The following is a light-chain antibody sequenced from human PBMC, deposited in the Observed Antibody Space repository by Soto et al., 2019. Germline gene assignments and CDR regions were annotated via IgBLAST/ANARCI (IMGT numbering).Light chain of an antibody. J-gene: IGKJ4*01. CDR3: QRFNGFPLT. Sequence: IQLTQSPSSLSASVGDRATITCRAGQDIGSDLAWYQQRPGKAPKLLLYDASNLEAGVPSRFSGSGSGTDFSLTITSLRPEDFATYYCQRFNGFPLTFGGGTKVQIK. CDR2: DAS. V-gene: IGKV1-13*02. CDR1: QDIGSD.